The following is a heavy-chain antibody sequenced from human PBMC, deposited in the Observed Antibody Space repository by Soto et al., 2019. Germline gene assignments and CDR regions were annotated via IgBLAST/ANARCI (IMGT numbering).Heavy chain of an antibody. CDR2: ISYDGSNK. CDR3: ARPVISTAPSVYY. V-gene: IGHV3-30*14. J-gene: IGHJ4*02. Sequence: QVQLVESGGGVVQHGRSLRLSCAASGFTFSSYAMHWVRQAPGKGLEWVAVISYDGSNKYYADSVKGRFTISRDNSKNTLYLQMNSLSAEDTAVYYCARPVISTAPSVYYWGQGTLVTVSS. CDR1: GFTFSSYA. D-gene: IGHD6-13*01.